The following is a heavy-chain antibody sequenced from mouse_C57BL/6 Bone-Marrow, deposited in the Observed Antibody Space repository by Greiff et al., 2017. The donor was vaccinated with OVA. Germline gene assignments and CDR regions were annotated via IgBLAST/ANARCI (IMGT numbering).Heavy chain of an antibody. D-gene: IGHD1-1*01. CDR2: INPGSGGT. CDR1: GYAFTNYL. CDR3: ARRDYGSSYWYFDV. V-gene: IGHV1-54*01. J-gene: IGHJ1*03. Sequence: QVQLQQSGAELVRPGTSVKVSCKASGYAFTNYLIEWVKQRPGQGLEWIGVINPGSGGTNYNEQFKGKAPLTADKYSSTAYMQLSSLTSEDSAVYFCARRDYGSSYWYFDVWGTGTTVTVSS.